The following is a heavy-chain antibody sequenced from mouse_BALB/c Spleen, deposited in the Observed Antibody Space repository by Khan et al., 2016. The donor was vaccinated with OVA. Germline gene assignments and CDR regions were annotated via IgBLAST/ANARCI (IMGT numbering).Heavy chain of an antibody. J-gene: IGHJ4*01. V-gene: IGHV3-6*02. Sequence: EVQLQESGPGLVKPSQSLSLTCSVTGYSITSGYYWNWIRQFPGNKLEWMGYISYDGSNNYNPSLKNRISITRDTSKNPFFLKLNSVTTEDTATXYCAREDWDRDAMDYWGQGTSVTVSS. CDR1: GYSITSGYY. CDR2: ISYDGSN. CDR3: AREDWDRDAMDY. D-gene: IGHD4-1*01.